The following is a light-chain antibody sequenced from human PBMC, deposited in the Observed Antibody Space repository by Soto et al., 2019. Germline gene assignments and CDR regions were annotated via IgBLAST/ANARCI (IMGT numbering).Light chain of an antibody. CDR2: RNS. J-gene: IGLJ2*01. CDR1: SSNIGSNY. V-gene: IGLV1-47*01. CDR3: ASWDGSLSGVV. Sequence: QLVLTQPPSASGTPGQRVTISCSGSSSNIGSNYVYWYQQLPGTVPHLLIYRNSERPSGVPDRFSGSKSGTSASLAISGLRSEDEADYYCASWDGSLSGVVFGGGTKVTVL.